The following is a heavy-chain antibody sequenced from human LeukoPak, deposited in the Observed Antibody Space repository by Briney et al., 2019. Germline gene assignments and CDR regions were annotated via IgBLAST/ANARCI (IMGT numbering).Heavy chain of an antibody. J-gene: IGHJ3*02. CDR3: ARSSSWFDAFDI. D-gene: IGHD6-13*01. V-gene: IGHV3-74*01. CDR1: GFTFSSYW. CDR2: INSDGSST. Sequence: GGSLRLSCAASGFTFSSYWMHWVRQAPGKGLVWVSRINSDGSSTSYADSVKGRFTISRDNAKNTLYLQMNSLRAEDTAVYYCARSSSWFDAFDIWGQGTMVTVSS.